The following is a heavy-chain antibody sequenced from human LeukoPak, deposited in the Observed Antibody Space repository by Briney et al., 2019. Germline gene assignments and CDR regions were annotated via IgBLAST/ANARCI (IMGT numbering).Heavy chain of an antibody. V-gene: IGHV4-59*12. Sequence: SETLSLTCTVSGGSISNNYWSWFRQPPGKGLEWIGYIYYSGSTYYNPSLKSRVTISVDRSKNQFSLKLSSVTAADTAVYYCARVISYYYFDYWGQGTLVTVSS. J-gene: IGHJ4*02. CDR1: GGSISNNY. CDR3: ARVISYYYFDY. CDR2: IYYSGST. D-gene: IGHD1-26*01.